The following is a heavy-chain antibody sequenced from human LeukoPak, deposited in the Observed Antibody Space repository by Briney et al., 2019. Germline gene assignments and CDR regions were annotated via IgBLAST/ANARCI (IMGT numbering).Heavy chain of an antibody. J-gene: IGHJ4*02. CDR2: ISASGSSV. Sequence: GGSLRLSCVASGFTFSHYNMYWVRQAPGKGLEWVSYISASGSSVYYADSVKGRFTISRDNAENSLYLQMNSLRDEDTAVYYCARDFEGASGFFDYWGQGTLVTVSS. CDR3: ARDFEGASGFFDY. V-gene: IGHV3-48*02. CDR1: GFTFSHYN. D-gene: IGHD3-10*01.